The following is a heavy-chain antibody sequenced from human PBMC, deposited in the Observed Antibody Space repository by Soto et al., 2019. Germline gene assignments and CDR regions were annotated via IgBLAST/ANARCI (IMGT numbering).Heavy chain of an antibody. CDR2: INSDGSST. D-gene: IGHD6-6*01. J-gene: IGHJ4*02. CDR3: ARGPGYSSSSGNFDY. CDR1: GFTFSSYW. Sequence: GGSLRLSCAASGFTFSSYWMHWVRQAPGKGLVWVSRINSDGSSTSYADSVKGRFTISRDNAKNTLYLQMNSLRAEDTAVYYCARGPGYSSSSGNFDYWGQGTLVTSPQ. V-gene: IGHV3-74*01.